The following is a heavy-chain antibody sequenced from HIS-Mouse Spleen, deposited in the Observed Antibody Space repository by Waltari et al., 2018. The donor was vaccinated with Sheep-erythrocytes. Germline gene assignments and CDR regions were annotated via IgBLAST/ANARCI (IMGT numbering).Heavy chain of an antibody. J-gene: IGHJ4*02. CDR2: IYYSGST. CDR3: ARLYYYDSSGYYFDY. Sequence: QLQLQESGPGLVKPSETLSLTCTVPGGPISSSSYYWGWSRQPPGKGLEWIGSIYYSGSTYYDPSLKSRVTISVDTSKNQFSLKLSSVTAADTAVYYCARLYYYDSSGYYFDYWGQGTLVTVSS. CDR1: GGPISSSSYY. D-gene: IGHD3-22*01. V-gene: IGHV4-39*01.